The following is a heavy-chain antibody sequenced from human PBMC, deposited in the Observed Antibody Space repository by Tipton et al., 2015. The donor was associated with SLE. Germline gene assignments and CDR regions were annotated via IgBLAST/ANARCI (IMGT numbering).Heavy chain of an antibody. CDR2: MNPNSCNT. CDR3: ARVRMGSLADALDI. J-gene: IGHJ3*02. Sequence: QLVQSGAEVKKPGASVRVSCEASGYAFVNYDINWVRQATGQGLEWMGWMNPNSCNTGYEQKLQGRSTITTNTSISTSYMELTSLTAEEAAGYYGARVRMGSLADALDIWGQWTMFCVAS. CDR1: GYAFVNYD. V-gene: IGHV1-8*01. D-gene: IGHD1-26*01.